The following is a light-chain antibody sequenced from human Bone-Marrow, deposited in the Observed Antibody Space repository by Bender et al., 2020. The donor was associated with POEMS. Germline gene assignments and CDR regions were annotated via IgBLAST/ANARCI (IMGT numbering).Light chain of an antibody. CDR3: SSYTSSSTPLV. CDR1: SSDVGGYNS. CDR2: DVT. V-gene: IGLV2-14*01. Sequence: QSALTQPASVSGSPGQSITISCTGTSSDVGGYNSVSWYQQNPGKAPKLMIFDVTNRPSGVSNRFSGSKSGNTASLTISGLQAEDEADYYCSSYTSSSTPLVFGGGTKLTVL. J-gene: IGLJ3*02.